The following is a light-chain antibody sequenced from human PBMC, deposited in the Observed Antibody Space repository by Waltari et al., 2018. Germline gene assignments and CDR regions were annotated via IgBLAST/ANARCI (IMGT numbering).Light chain of an antibody. CDR1: SAHRPVGYY. J-gene: IGLJ1*01. Sequence: QTVLTQPPSVSRAPVQRVTLSCTWISAHRPVGYYVHWHQKLPGTAPKLRIYFISHRPSGVPDRFSGSKSGTSASLAITGLQAEDEADYYCQSYDSSLSGYVFGTGTKVTVL. V-gene: IGLV1-40*01. CDR3: QSYDSSLSGYV. CDR2: FIS.